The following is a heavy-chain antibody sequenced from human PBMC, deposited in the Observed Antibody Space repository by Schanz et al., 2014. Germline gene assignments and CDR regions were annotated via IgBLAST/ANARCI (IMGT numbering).Heavy chain of an antibody. D-gene: IGHD3-10*01. Sequence: QVQLEESGGGVVQPGRSLRLSCAASGFTFRSYGMHWVRQAPGKGLEWVALISYDGSSKNHADSVQGRFTISRDNSKNALYLQMDSLRAEDTAVYYCARGIISMVRGGDVGAFDIWGQGTMVAVSS. J-gene: IGHJ3*02. V-gene: IGHV3-33*01. CDR2: ISYDGSSK. CDR1: GFTFRSYG. CDR3: ARGIISMVRGGDVGAFDI.